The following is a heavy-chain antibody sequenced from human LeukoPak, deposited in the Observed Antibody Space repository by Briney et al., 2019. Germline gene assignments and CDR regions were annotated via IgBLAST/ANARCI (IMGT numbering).Heavy chain of an antibody. V-gene: IGHV4-59*01. CDR2: IYYSGST. Sequence: SSETLSLTCTVSGGSISSYYWSWIRQPPGKGLEWIGYIYYSGSTNYTPSLKSRVTISVDTSKNQFSLKLSSLTAADPAVYYCARGITSSSWTYGMDVWAQGTTVTVSS. CDR1: GGSISSYY. CDR3: ARGITSSSWTYGMDV. D-gene: IGHD6-13*01. J-gene: IGHJ6*02.